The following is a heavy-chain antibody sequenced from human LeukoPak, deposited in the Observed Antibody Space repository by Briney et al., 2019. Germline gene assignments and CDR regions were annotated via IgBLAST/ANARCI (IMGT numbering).Heavy chain of an antibody. J-gene: IGHJ1*01. Sequence: GESLKISCKGSGYRFTSYWISRVPQMPGKGLEWMGRIDPSDSYTNYSPSFQGHVTISAEKSISTAYLQWSSLKASDTAMYYCAGASTAVAGNAQYLQQWGQGTLVTVSS. V-gene: IGHV5-10-1*01. CDR1: GYRFTSYW. CDR3: AGASTAVAGNAQYLQQ. D-gene: IGHD6-19*01. CDR2: IDPSDSYT.